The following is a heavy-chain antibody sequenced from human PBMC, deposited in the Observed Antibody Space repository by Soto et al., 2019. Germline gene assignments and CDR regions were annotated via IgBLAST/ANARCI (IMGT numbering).Heavy chain of an antibody. CDR3: AREYSDSSGYYRLYFDY. CDR2: IYYSGST. V-gene: IGHV4-30-4*01. J-gene: IGHJ4*02. Sequence: PSETLSLTCTVSGGSISSGDYYWSWIRQPPGKGLEWIGYIYYSGSTYYNPSLKSRVTISVDTSKNQFSLKLSSVTAADTAVYYCAREYSDSSGYYRLYFDYWGQGTLVTVSS. D-gene: IGHD3-22*01. CDR1: GGSISSGDYY.